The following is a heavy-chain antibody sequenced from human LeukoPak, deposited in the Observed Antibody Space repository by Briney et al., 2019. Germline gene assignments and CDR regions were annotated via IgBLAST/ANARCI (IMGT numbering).Heavy chain of an antibody. Sequence: ASVKVSCKASGYTFTDYYMHWVRQAPGQGLEWMGWINPNSGGTNYAQKFQGRVTMTRDTSISTAYMELSSLRSEDTAVYYCARGPYLYSSGWECDYWGQGTLVTVSS. D-gene: IGHD6-19*01. CDR3: ARGPYLYSSGWECDY. CDR2: INPNSGGT. V-gene: IGHV1-2*02. CDR1: GYTFTDYY. J-gene: IGHJ4*02.